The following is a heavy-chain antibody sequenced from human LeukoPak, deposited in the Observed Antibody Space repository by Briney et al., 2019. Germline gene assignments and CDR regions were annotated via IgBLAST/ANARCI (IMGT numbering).Heavy chain of an antibody. J-gene: IGHJ5*02. V-gene: IGHV4-59*01. CDR1: GGSISSYY. CDR3: ARGGYYGSGNDFRFDP. CDR2: IHYTGST. Sequence: SETLSLTCTVSGGSISSYYWSWIRQPPGKGLECIGYIHYTGSTNYNPSLKSRVTISVDTSKNQLSLKLSSVTAADTAIYYCARGGYYGSGNDFRFDPWGQGTLVTVSS. D-gene: IGHD3-10*01.